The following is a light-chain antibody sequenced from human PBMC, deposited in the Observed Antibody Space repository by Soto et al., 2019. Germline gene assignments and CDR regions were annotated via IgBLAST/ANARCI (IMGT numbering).Light chain of an antibody. CDR1: SSDVGGYNS. CDR3: GSWDSSLSAYV. J-gene: IGLJ1*01. V-gene: IGLV2-14*03. Sequence: QSVLAQPASVSLSPGQSITVSCTGTSSDVGGYNSVSWYQQHPGKPPKLIIYEVSNRPSGVSDRFSGSKSGTSATLGITGFQTGDEADYYCGSWDSSLSAYVFGTGTKVTVL. CDR2: EVS.